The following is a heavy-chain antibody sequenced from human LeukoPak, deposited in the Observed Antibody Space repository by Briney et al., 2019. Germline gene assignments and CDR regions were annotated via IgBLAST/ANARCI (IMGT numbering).Heavy chain of an antibody. Sequence: GGSLRLSCAASGFTFRSYAMSWVRQAPGKGLEWVSAISGSGATTYYADSVKGRVTISRDNSKSTLYLQMNSLRAEDTAVYYCVRERDRGIDAADDFDYWGQGTLVTVSS. CDR3: VRERDRGIDAADDFDY. V-gene: IGHV3-23*01. D-gene: IGHD6-25*01. J-gene: IGHJ4*02. CDR1: GFTFRSYA. CDR2: ISGSGATT.